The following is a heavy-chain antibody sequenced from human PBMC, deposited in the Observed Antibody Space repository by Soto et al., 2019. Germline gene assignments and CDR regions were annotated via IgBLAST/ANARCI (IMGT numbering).Heavy chain of an antibody. D-gene: IGHD6-19*01. V-gene: IGHV3-30-3*01. CDR2: ISYDGSNK. J-gene: IGHJ4*02. CDR3: ARARVAGSWGVVGF. Sequence: QVQLVESGGGVVQPGRSLRLSCAASGFTFSSYAMHWVRQAPGKGLEWVAVISYDGSNKYYADSVKGRFTISRDNSKNPLYLQMNSLGAEDTAVYYCARARVAGSWGVVGFWGQGTLVTVSS. CDR1: GFTFSSYA.